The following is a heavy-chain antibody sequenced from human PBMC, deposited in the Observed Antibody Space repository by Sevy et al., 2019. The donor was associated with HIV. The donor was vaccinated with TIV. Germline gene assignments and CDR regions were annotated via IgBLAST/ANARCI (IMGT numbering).Heavy chain of an antibody. D-gene: IGHD3-22*01. CDR1: GGSISSYY. Sequence: SETLSLTCTVSGGSISSYYWSWIRQPPGKGLEWIGYIYYSGSTNYNPSLKSRVTISVDTSKNQFSLKLSSVTAADTAVYYCARVFEKDRYYFDYWGQGTLVTVSS. CDR2: IYYSGST. J-gene: IGHJ4*02. CDR3: ARVFEKDRYYFDY. V-gene: IGHV4-59*01.